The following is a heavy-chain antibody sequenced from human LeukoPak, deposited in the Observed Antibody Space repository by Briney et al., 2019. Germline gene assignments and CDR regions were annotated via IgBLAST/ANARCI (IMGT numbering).Heavy chain of an antibody. CDR3: TRDSGYNAFDI. CDR2: IRHDGSNK. CDR1: GFTFSSYG. D-gene: IGHD5-12*01. J-gene: IGHJ3*02. V-gene: IGHV3-30*02. Sequence: GGSLRLSCAASGFTFSSYGMHWVRQAPGKGLEWVAFIRHDGSNKYYADSVKGRFTIPRDNSKNTLYLQMNSLRGEDTAVYYCTRDSGYNAFDIWGQGTMVTVSS.